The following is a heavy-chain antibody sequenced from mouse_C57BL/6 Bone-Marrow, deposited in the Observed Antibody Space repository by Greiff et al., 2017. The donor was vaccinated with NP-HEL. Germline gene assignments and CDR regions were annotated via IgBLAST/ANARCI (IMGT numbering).Heavy chain of an antibody. CDR3: TGGYGYENYAMDY. D-gene: IGHD2-2*01. J-gene: IGHJ4*01. Sequence: EVKLMESGGGLVQPGGSMKLSCVASGFTFSNYWMNWVRQSPEKGLEWVAQIRLKSDNYATHYAESVKGRFTISRDDSKSSVYLQMNNLRAEDTGIYYCTGGYGYENYAMDYWGQGTSVTVSS. V-gene: IGHV6-3*01. CDR1: GFTFSNYW. CDR2: IRLKSDNYAT.